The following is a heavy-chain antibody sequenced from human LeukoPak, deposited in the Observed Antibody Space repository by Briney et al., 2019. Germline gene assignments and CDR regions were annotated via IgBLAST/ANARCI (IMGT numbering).Heavy chain of an antibody. V-gene: IGHV4-59*01. CDR3: ARDKSIADDAFDI. CDR1: GGSISSYY. Sequence: SETLSLTCTVSGGSISSYYWSWIRQPPGKGLEWIGYIYYSGSTNYNPSLKSRVTISVDTSKNQFPLKLSSVTAADTAVYYCARDKSIADDAFDIWGQGTMVTVSS. D-gene: IGHD6-13*01. J-gene: IGHJ3*02. CDR2: IYYSGST.